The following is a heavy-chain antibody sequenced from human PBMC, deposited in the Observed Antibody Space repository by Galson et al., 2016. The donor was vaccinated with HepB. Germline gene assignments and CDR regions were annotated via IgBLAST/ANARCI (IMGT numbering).Heavy chain of an antibody. CDR2: INSDRNST. CDR3: VRDHSVVPTTAYNWFDP. D-gene: IGHD4-23*01. V-gene: IGHV3-74*01. J-gene: IGHJ5*02. CDR1: GFPFSRYW. Sequence: SLRLSCAASGFPFSRYWMNWVRQGPGKGLGWVSRINSDRNSTIYADSVKGRFPISRDNAKNTLYLQMNSLRAEDTAVYFCVRDHSVVPTTAYNWFDPWGRGTLVTVSS.